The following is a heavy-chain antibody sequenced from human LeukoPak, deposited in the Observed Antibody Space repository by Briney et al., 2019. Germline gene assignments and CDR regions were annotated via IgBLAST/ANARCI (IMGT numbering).Heavy chain of an antibody. J-gene: IGHJ4*02. Sequence: TGGSLRLSCAASGFTFSDYAMHWVRQAPGEGLEWVSGISWNSRSIGYADSVKGRFTISRDNAKNSLYLQMKSLRPEDTALYYCTKDRRTYQLLSLVNWGQGTLVTVSS. V-gene: IGHV3-9*01. CDR1: GFTFSDYA. CDR3: TKDRRTYQLLSLVN. D-gene: IGHD2-2*01. CDR2: ISWNSRSI.